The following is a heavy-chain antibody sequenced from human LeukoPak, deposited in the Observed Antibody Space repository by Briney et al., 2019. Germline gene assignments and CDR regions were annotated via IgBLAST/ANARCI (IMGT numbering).Heavy chain of an antibody. V-gene: IGHV3-30*04. D-gene: IGHD3-10*02. CDR1: GFTFSSYA. CDR3: AELGITMIGGV. Sequence: TGRSLRLSCAASGFTFSSYAMYWVRQAPGKGLEWVAVISYDGSDKFYADSVKGRFTISRDNAKNSLYLQMNSLRAEDTAVYYCAELGITMIGGVWGKGTTVTISS. CDR2: ISYDGSDK. J-gene: IGHJ6*04.